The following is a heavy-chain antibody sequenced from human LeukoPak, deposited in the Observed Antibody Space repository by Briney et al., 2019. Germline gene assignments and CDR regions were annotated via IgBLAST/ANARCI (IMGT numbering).Heavy chain of an antibody. Sequence: SETLSLTCTVSGGSISSYYWSWIRQPAGKGLEWIGHIYTSGSTNYNPSLKSRVTISVDTSKNQFSLKLSSVTAADTAVYYCASCGGDCSINWFDPWGQGTLVTVSS. J-gene: IGHJ5*02. D-gene: IGHD2-21*02. CDR2: IYTSGST. CDR3: ASCGGDCSINWFDP. CDR1: GGSISSYY. V-gene: IGHV4-4*07.